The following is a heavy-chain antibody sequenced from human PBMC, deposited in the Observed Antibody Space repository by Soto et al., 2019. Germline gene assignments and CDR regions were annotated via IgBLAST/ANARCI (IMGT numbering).Heavy chain of an antibody. CDR1: GYTFTTYA. J-gene: IGHJ6*02. CDR2: IIPIFGTA. D-gene: IGHD4-17*01. Sequence: SVKVSCKASGYTFTTYAISWVRQAPGQGLEWMGGIIPIFGTANYARKFQGRVTITADESTSTAYMELSSLRSEDTAVYYCARGNRGVTTYYYGMDVWGQGTTVTVSS. CDR3: ARGNRGVTTYYYGMDV. V-gene: IGHV1-69*13.